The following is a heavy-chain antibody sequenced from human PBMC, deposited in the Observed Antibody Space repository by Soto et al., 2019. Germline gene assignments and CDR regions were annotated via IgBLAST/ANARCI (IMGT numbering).Heavy chain of an antibody. CDR2: ISYDGSNK. Sequence: PGGSLRLSCAASGFTFSSYAMHWVRQAPGKGLEWVAVISYDGSNKYYADSVKGRFTISRDNSKNTLYLQMNSLRAEDTAVYYCAKVGRGVVISYYGMDVWGQGTTVTVSS. CDR3: AKVGRGVVISYYGMDV. J-gene: IGHJ6*02. D-gene: IGHD3-3*01. CDR1: GFTFSSYA. V-gene: IGHV3-30-3*01.